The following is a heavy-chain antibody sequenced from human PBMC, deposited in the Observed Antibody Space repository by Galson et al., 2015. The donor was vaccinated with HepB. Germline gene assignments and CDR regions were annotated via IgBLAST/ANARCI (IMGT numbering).Heavy chain of an antibody. CDR3: AKDRNDYGDYYFDC. J-gene: IGHJ4*02. D-gene: IGHD4-17*01. Sequence: SLRLSCAGSGFTFSSYAMNWVRQAPGKGLEWVSIISGSGARTYSADSVKGRFTISRDNSKNTLYLQMKSLRAEDTAVYYCAKDRNDYGDYYFDCWGQGTLVTVSS. CDR1: GFTFSSYA. CDR2: ISGSGART. V-gene: IGHV3-23*01.